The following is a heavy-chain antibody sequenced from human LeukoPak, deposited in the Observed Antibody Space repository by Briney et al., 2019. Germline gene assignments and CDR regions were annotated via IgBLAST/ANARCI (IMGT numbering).Heavy chain of an antibody. CDR1: GFTFSSYG. Sequence: GGSLRLSCAASGFTFSSYGMHWVRQAPGKGLEWVAFIRYDGSNKYYADSVKGRFTISRDKSKNTLYLQINSLRAEDTAVYYCAKDRVYGSGEDYYYYMDVWGKGTTVSISS. D-gene: IGHD3-10*01. V-gene: IGHV3-30*02. CDR3: AKDRVYGSGEDYYYYMDV. J-gene: IGHJ6*03. CDR2: IRYDGSNK.